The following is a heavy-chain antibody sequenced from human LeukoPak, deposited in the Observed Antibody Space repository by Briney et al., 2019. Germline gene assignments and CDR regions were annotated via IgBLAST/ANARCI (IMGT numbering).Heavy chain of an antibody. Sequence: GASVKVSCKASGYTFTSYGISWVRQAPGQGLEWMGWISAYNGNTNYAQKLQGRVTMTTDTSTSTAYMELRSLRSDDTAVYYCARGRVTTVTTRSSENWFDPWGQGTLVTVSS. CDR3: ARGRVTTVTTRSSENWFDP. V-gene: IGHV1-18*01. D-gene: IGHD4-17*01. CDR2: ISAYNGNT. J-gene: IGHJ5*02. CDR1: GYTFTSYG.